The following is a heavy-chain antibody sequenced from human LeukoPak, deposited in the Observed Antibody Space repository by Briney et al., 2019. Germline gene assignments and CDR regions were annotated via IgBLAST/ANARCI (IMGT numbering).Heavy chain of an antibody. CDR1: GASINNSTYY. V-gene: IGHV4-39*01. D-gene: IGHD4-23*01. J-gene: IGHJ4*02. Sequence: SETLSLTCTFSGASINNSTYYWGWIRQPPGKGLEWIGTISDSGNTYFNPSLRSRVTISVDTSKNQFSLKLTSVTAADTAVYYCARQGDGGRAYDHWGQGTLVTVSS. CDR3: ARQGDGGRAYDH. CDR2: ISDSGNT.